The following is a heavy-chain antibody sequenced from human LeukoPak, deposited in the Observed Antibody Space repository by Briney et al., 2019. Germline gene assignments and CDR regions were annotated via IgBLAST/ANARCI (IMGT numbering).Heavy chain of an antibody. CDR2: IIPIFGTA. CDR3: ARGRPRVAADLYYYYGMDV. V-gene: IGHV1-69*05. Sequence: GASVKVSCKASGGTFSSYAISWVRQAPGQGLEWMGGIIPIFGTANYAQKFQGRVTMTRDTSTSTVYMELSSLRSEDTAVYYCARGRPRVAADLYYYYGMDVWGQGTTVTVSS. CDR1: GGTFSSYA. D-gene: IGHD6-25*01. J-gene: IGHJ6*02.